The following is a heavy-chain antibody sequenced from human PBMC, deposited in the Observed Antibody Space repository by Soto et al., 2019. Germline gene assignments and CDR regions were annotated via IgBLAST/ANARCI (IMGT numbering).Heavy chain of an antibody. CDR3: ARLGYCSSTSCYAGGFGFDY. Sequence: ASVKVSCKASGYTFTSYAMHWVRQAPGQRLEWMGWINAGNGNTKYSQKFQGRVTITRDTSASTAYMELSSLRSEDTAVYYCARLGYCSSTSCYAGGFGFDYWGQGSLVTVSS. D-gene: IGHD2-2*01. CDR2: INAGNGNT. CDR1: GYTFTSYA. J-gene: IGHJ4*01. V-gene: IGHV1-3*01.